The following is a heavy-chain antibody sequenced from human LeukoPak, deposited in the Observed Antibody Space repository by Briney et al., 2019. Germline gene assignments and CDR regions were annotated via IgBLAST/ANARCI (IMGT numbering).Heavy chain of an antibody. D-gene: IGHD2-15*01. CDR1: GFTFSNYN. CDR3: AGYCSGGSCYGEG. V-gene: IGHV3-48*01. Sequence: GGSLRLSCAASGFTFSNYNMNWVRQAPGKGLEWVSDIDTSSSTIYYADSVKGRFTISRDNSKNTLYVQMDSLRADDTAVYYCAGYCSGGSCYGEGWGQGTLVTVSS. CDR2: IDTSSSTI. J-gene: IGHJ4*02.